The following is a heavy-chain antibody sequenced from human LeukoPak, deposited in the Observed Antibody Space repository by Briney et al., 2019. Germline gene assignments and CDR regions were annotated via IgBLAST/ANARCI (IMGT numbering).Heavy chain of an antibody. D-gene: IGHD4-17*01. J-gene: IGHJ4*02. CDR3: ARDRDYAFDY. V-gene: IGHV3-48*01. Sequence: GGSLRLSCAASGFTFSSYSMNWVRQAPGKGLEWVSYISSSSSTIYYADSVKGRFTISRDNAKNSLYLQMNSLRAEDTAVYYCARDRDYAFDYWGQGTLVTVSS. CDR1: GFTFSSYS. CDR2: ISSSSSTI.